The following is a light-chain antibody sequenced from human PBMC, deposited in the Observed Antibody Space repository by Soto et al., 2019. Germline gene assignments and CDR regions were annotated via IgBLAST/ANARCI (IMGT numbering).Light chain of an antibody. J-gene: IGKJ1*01. V-gene: IGKV1-5*01. CDR3: QQYHTSWWT. Sequence: DIQTTQSPSILSASIGDRVTISCRASQSISVWLAWYQQKPGKAPRVLIFDATALESGVPSRLSGSGSGTEFTLTINNLQPDDFATYYCQQYHTSWWTFGQGTKVDIK. CDR1: QSISVW. CDR2: DAT.